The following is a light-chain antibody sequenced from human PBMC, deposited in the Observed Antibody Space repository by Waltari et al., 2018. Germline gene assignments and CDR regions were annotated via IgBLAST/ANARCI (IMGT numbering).Light chain of an antibody. CDR3: ASWDDSHYV. V-gene: IGLV1-47*01. Sequence: QSVLTQPPSASETPGQRVTISCSGSNSNLGSNFLYWYQQLPGTAPNPPSDRKNHRPSGVPDRFSASKSGTSASLAIDGLRSEDEAVYYCASWDDSHYVFGPGTQVTVL. CDR2: RKN. J-gene: IGLJ1*01. CDR1: NSNLGSNF.